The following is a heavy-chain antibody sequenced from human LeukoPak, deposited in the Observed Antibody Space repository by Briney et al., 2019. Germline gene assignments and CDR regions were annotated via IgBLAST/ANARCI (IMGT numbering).Heavy chain of an antibody. V-gene: IGHV1-8*03. Sequence: ASVKVSCKASGYTFTSYDINWVRQATGQGLEWMGWMNPDSGNTGYAQKFQGRVTITRNTSISTAYMELSRLRSDDTAVYYCARALFDWTRFDPWGQGTLVTVSS. J-gene: IGHJ5*02. D-gene: IGHD3-9*01. CDR3: ARALFDWTRFDP. CDR2: MNPDSGNT. CDR1: GYTFTSYD.